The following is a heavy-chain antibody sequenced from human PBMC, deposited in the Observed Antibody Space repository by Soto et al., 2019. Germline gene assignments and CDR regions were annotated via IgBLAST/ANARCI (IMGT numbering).Heavy chain of an antibody. Sequence: GASVKVSCKASGYTFTGYYMHWVRQAPGQGLEWMGRINPNSGGTNYAQKFQGRVTMTRDMSISTAYMELSRLRSDDTAVYYCARIPYYVFWSWVYFDYCGQGTLVTVS. J-gene: IGHJ4*02. V-gene: IGHV1-2*06. CDR2: INPNSGGT. CDR1: GYTFTGYY. CDR3: ARIPYYVFWSWVYFDY. D-gene: IGHD3-3*01.